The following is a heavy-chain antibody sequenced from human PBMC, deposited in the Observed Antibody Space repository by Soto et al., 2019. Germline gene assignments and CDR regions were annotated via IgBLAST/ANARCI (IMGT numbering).Heavy chain of an antibody. CDR1: GFTFSSYA. CDR3: ARVSMITFGGWSL. J-gene: IGHJ4*02. CDR2: ISYDGSNK. Sequence: GGSLRLSCAASGFTFSSYAMHWVRQAPGKGLEWVAVISYDGSNKYYADSVKGRFTISRDNSKNTLYLQMNSLRAEDTAVYYCARVSMITFGGWSLWGQGTLVTVSS. D-gene: IGHD3-16*01. V-gene: IGHV3-30-3*01.